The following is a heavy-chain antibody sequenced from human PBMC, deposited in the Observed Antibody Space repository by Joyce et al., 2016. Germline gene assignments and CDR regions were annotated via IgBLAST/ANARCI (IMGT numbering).Heavy chain of an antibody. CDR3: ASGPWWQQLARPVRRYYYYMDV. J-gene: IGHJ6*03. V-gene: IGHV1-69*01. CDR2: ISPIVDTA. D-gene: IGHD6-13*01. CDR1: GGTFSSYA. Sequence: QVQLVQSGAEVKKPGSSVKVSCKASGGTFSSYAISWVRQAPGQGLEWLGGISPIVDTANYAQKYQGRVTMTADESTSTAYMELSSLRSEDTAVYYCASGPWWQQLARPVRRYYYYMDVWGKGTTVTVSS.